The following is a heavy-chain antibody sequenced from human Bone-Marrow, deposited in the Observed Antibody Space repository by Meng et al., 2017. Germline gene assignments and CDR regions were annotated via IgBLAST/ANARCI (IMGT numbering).Heavy chain of an antibody. V-gene: IGHV3-20*04. D-gene: IGHD5-18*01. Sequence: GESLKISCAASGFTFDDYGMSLVRQVPGKGLEWVSRINWNGGRTAYPDSVKGRFTISRDSAKNSLYLQINSLRDEDTAFYYCARDRSGYSYGSEFAYWGQGTLVTVSS. CDR3: ARDRSGYSYGSEFAY. J-gene: IGHJ4*02. CDR2: INWNGGRT. CDR1: GFTFDDYG.